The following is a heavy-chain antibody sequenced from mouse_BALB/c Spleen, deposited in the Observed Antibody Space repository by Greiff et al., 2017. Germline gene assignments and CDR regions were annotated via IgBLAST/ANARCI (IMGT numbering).Heavy chain of an antibody. CDR3: ARGYYDYDFDY. CDR1: GYTFTSYT. Sequence: QVHVKQSGAELARPGASVKMSCKASGYTFTSYTMHWVKQRPGQGLEWIGYINPSSGYTNYNQKFKDKATLTADKSSSTAYMQLSSLTSEDSAVYYCARGYYDYDFDYWGQGTTLTVSS. V-gene: IGHV1-4*01. CDR2: INPSSGYT. J-gene: IGHJ2*01. D-gene: IGHD2-4*01.